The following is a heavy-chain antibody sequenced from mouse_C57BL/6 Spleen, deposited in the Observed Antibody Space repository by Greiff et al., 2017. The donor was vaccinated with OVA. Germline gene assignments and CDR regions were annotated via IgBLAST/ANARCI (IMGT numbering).Heavy chain of an antibody. CDR1: GYAFTNYL. V-gene: IGHV1-54*01. D-gene: IGHD4-1*01. CDR3: ARVGNDPGAMDY. CDR2: INPGSGGT. Sequence: QVQLQQSGAELVRPGTSVKVSCKASGYAFTNYLIAWVQQRPGQGLEWIGVINPGSGGTNYNEKFKGKVTLTADKSSSTAYMQLSSLTSADSAVYFCARVGNDPGAMDYWGQGTSVTVSS. J-gene: IGHJ4*01.